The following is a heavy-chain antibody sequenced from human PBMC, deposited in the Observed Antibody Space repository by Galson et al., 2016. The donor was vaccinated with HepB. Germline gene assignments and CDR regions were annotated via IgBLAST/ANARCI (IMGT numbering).Heavy chain of an antibody. CDR2: KWYDGSNE. D-gene: IGHD2-2*01. Sequence: SLRLSCAASGFTFSSYGMHWVRQAPGKGLEWVAVKWYDGSNEYYADSVKGRFIISGDNSKNTLYLQMNSLRVEDTAVYYCARGYCSSTSCPFNYWGQGTLVTVSS. V-gene: IGHV3-33*01. J-gene: IGHJ4*02. CDR1: GFTFSSYG. CDR3: ARGYCSSTSCPFNY.